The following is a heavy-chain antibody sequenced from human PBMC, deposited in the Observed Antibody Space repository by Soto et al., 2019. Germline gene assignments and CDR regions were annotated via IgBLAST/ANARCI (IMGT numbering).Heavy chain of an antibody. J-gene: IGHJ4*02. V-gene: IGHV3-43*01. CDR1: GFTFDDHT. CDR3: AKEKDRIFDY. CDR2: ITWDAGSA. Sequence: EVQLVVCGGLVVRPGGSLRLSCAGSGFTFDDHTMHWVRQAPGKGLEWVSLITWDAGSAFYADSVRGRFTISRDNSKNSLYLQMNSLRTEDSALYYCAKEKDRIFDYWGRGTPVTVSS.